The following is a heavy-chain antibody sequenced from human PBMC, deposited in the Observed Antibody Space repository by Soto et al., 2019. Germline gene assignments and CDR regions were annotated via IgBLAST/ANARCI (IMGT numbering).Heavy chain of an antibody. CDR1: GFTFDDYA. J-gene: IGHJ6*02. V-gene: IGHV3-9*01. CDR2: ISWNSGTR. Sequence: EVQLVESGGGLVQPGRSLRLSCAASGFTFDDYAMRWVRQAPGKGLEWVSGISWNSGTRGYADSVKGRFTISRDNAKNSLYLQMNSLGAEDTALYYCAGTSVLGLGGYYYGMDVWGQGTTVTVSS. CDR3: AGTSVLGLGGYYYGMDV. D-gene: IGHD7-27*01.